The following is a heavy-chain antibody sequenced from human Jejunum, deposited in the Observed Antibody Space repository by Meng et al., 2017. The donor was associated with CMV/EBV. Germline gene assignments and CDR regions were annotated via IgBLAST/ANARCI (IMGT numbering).Heavy chain of an antibody. CDR1: GFTFSSYS. CDR2: ISSSSSYI. Sequence: CVVSGFTFSSYSMSWVRQAPGKGLEWVSSISSSSSYIYYADSVKGRFTISRDNAKNSLYLQMNSLRAEDTAVYYCARGGYSGNFDYWGQGTLVTVSS. CDR3: ARGGYSGNFDY. V-gene: IGHV3-21*01. J-gene: IGHJ4*02. D-gene: IGHD1-26*01.